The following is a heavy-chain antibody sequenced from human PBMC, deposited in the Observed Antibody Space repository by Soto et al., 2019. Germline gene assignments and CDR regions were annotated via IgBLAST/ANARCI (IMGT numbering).Heavy chain of an antibody. D-gene: IGHD6-13*01. CDR2: IYHSGIT. CDR1: GDSITNSHW. Sequence: SETLSLTCVVSGDSITNSHWWTWVRQPPGKGLEWIGEIYHSGITNYNVSLKSRVIMAVDKSKNQFSLSLTSVTAADTAVYLCVRRPVRAAGTEFDPWGQGTLVTVSS. CDR3: VRRPVRAAGTEFDP. V-gene: IGHV4-4*02. J-gene: IGHJ5*02.